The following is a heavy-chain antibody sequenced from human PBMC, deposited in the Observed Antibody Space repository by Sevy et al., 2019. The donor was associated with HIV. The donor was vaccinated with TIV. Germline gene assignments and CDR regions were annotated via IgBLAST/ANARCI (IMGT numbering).Heavy chain of an antibody. CDR2: IKKDGSEK. Sequence: GGSLRLSCAASGFTFSTYWMSWVRQAPGKGLEWVGNIKKDGSEKYYVDTVKGRFTISRDNAKNSLYLQMNSLRVEDTAVYYCARDCSSSNCLWGLDVWGQGTSVTVSS. J-gene: IGHJ6*02. CDR3: ARDCSSSNCLWGLDV. V-gene: IGHV3-7*03. D-gene: IGHD2-2*01. CDR1: GFTFSTYW.